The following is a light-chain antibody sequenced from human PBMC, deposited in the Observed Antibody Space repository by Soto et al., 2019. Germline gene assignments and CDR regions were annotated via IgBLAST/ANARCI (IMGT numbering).Light chain of an antibody. Sequence: DIQMTQSPPSLSASVGDRVTITCRASQGITNDLGWYQQKPGKAPRLLIYSTSTLQSGVPSRFSGSFSETDFTLTISDLQPEDFATDYCLQHNTYPLTFGGGTKVEIK. CDR3: LQHNTYPLT. CDR1: QGITND. J-gene: IGKJ4*01. CDR2: STS. V-gene: IGKV1-17*02.